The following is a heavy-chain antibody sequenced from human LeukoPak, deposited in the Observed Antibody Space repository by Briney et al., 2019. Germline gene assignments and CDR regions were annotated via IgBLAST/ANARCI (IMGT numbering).Heavy chain of an antibody. CDR2: IIPILGIA. V-gene: IGHV1-69*04. J-gene: IGHJ4*02. CDR3: ARDVEVAGLRGFDY. Sequence: ASVKVSCKASGGTFSSYTISWVRQAPGQGLEWMGRIIPILGIANYAQKFQGRVTITADKSTSTAYMELSSLRSEDTAVYYCARDVEVAGLRGFDYWAREPWSPSPQ. D-gene: IGHD6-19*01. CDR1: GGTFSSYT.